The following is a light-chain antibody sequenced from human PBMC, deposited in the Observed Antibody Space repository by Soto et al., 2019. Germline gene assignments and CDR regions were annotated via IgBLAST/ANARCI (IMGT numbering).Light chain of an antibody. V-gene: IGKV1-9*01. Sequence: DIQLTQSPSFLSASVGDRVTITCRASQGISSYLAWYQQKPGKAPKLLIYAASTLQSGVPSRFSGSGSGTEFTLTISSLQPEDFATYYCQQLNSYSSPTFGGGTKVEIK. CDR2: AAS. CDR1: QGISSY. J-gene: IGKJ4*01. CDR3: QQLNSYSSPT.